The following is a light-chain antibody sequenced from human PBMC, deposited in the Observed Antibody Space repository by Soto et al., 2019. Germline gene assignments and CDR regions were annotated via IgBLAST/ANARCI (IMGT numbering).Light chain of an antibody. CDR2: EGS. Sequence: QSALTQPASVSGSPGQSITISCTGTSSDVGSYNLVSWYQQHPGEAPKLMIYEGSKRPSGVSNRFSGSKSGNTASLTISGLQAEDEADYYCCSYAGSSTFVFGTGTKLTV. J-gene: IGLJ1*01. CDR1: SSDVGSYNL. V-gene: IGLV2-23*01. CDR3: CSYAGSSTFV.